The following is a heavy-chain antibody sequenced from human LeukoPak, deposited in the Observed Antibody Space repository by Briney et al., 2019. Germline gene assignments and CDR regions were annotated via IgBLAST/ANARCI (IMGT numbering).Heavy chain of an antibody. V-gene: IGHV1-69*13. CDR1: GGTFSSYA. CDR3: ARSVRCGGSCYSHFDY. Sequence: EASVNLSCTASGGTFSSYAISWVRQAPGQGLEWMGGIIPIFGTANYAQKFQGRVTITADESTSTAYMELSSLRSEDTAVYYCARSVRCGGSCYSHFDYWGQGTLVTVSS. J-gene: IGHJ4*02. D-gene: IGHD2-15*01. CDR2: IIPIFGTA.